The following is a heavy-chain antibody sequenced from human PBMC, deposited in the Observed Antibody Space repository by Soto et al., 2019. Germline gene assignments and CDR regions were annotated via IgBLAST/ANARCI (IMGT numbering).Heavy chain of an antibody. Sequence: PSETLSLTCTVSGGSISSSSYYWGWIRQPPGKGLEWIGSIYYSGSTYYNPSLKSRVTISVDTSKNQFSLKLSSVTAADTAVYYCARLPKEYSSGWYYYYYGMDVWGQGTTVTVSS. V-gene: IGHV4-39*01. CDR3: ARLPKEYSSGWYYYYYGMDV. CDR1: GGSISSSSYY. J-gene: IGHJ6*02. D-gene: IGHD6-19*01. CDR2: IYYSGST.